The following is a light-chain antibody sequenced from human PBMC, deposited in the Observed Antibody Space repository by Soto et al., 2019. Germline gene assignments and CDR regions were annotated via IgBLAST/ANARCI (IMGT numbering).Light chain of an antibody. J-gene: IGLJ1*01. V-gene: IGLV2-23*01. CDR2: EGS. CDR3: CSFAGTGTQYV. Sequence: ALTQPASVSGSLGQSITISCTGTSSNIGSYNLVSWYQHHPGKAPKIIIFEGSKRPSGVSNRFSGSRSGSTASLTISGLQAEDEADYYCCSFAGTGTQYVFGSGTKVTVL. CDR1: SSNIGSYNL.